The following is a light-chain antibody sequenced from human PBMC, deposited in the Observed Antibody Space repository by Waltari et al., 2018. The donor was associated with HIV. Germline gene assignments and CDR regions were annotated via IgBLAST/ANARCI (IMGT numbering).Light chain of an antibody. CDR1: SNDDGGYKH. CDR3: SSYASTSTRV. Sequence: QSALTQPASVSGSPGQSITISCTGTSNDDGGYKHVSWYQQHPGKAPTVVIYAVSTRPSGVSNRFSGSKSGNTASLTISGLQAEDEADYYCSSYASTSTRVFGGGTKLTVL. V-gene: IGLV2-14*01. J-gene: IGLJ3*02. CDR2: AVS.